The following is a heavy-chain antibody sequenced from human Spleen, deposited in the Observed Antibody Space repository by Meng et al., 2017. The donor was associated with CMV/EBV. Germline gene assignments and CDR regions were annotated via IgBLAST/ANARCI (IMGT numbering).Heavy chain of an antibody. D-gene: IGHD1-1*01. J-gene: IGHJ4*02. Sequence: LQQAGPRLVNPSVTPSLTRSLSCRSISSYYWSWIRQPAGKGLEWIGRIYTSGSTHYNPSLMIRVTMSVDTSKNQFSLKLSSVTAADTAVYYCARDQLIDPLGDFDYWGQGTLVTVSS. V-gene: IGHV4-4*07. CDR2: IYTSGST. CDR1: CRSISSYY. CDR3: ARDQLIDPLGDFDY.